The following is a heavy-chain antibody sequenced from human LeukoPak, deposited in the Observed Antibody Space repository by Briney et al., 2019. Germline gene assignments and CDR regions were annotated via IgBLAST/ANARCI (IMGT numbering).Heavy chain of an antibody. CDR2: ISGNGGST. V-gene: IGHV3-23*01. CDR3: AKGWDGGYSYGLGESFDY. CDR1: GLSITNYA. D-gene: IGHD5-18*01. J-gene: IGHJ4*02. Sequence: PGGSLRLSCVVSGLSITNYAMTWVRQTPGKGLEWVSTISGNGGSTYYADSVKGRFTISRDNSRNTLFLQMNSLRAEDTAVYSCAKGWDGGYSYGLGESFDYWGQGTLVTVSS.